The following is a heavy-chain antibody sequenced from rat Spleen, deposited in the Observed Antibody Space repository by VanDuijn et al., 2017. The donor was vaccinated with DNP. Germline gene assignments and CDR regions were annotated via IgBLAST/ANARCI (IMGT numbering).Heavy chain of an antibody. CDR3: ARHEVAAFDY. CDR1: GFTFSSYD. CDR2: ISTSGDTI. J-gene: IGHJ2*01. D-gene: IGHD3-7*01. V-gene: IGHV5-25*01. Sequence: EVQLVESGGGLVQPGRSLKLSCAASGFTFSSYDMAWVRQVPTKGPEWVASISTSGDTIYYRDSVKGRFTVSRDYAKSTLYLQMDSLRSEVTATYHCARHEVAAFDYWGQGVMVTVSS.